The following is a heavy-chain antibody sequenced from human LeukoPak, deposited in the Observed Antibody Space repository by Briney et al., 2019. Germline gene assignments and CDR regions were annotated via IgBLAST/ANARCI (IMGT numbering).Heavy chain of an antibody. D-gene: IGHD2-2*01. CDR1: GYTFTSYG. CDR2: ISAYNGNT. V-gene: IGHV1-18*01. J-gene: IGHJ5*02. Sequence: GASVKVSCKASGYTFTSYGISWVRQAPGQGLEWMGWISAYNGNTNYAQKLQGRVTMTTDTSTSTAYMELRSLRSDDTAVYYCVLIAGNIVVVPAAGGHWFDPWGQGTLVTVSS. CDR3: VLIAGNIVVVPAAGGHWFDP.